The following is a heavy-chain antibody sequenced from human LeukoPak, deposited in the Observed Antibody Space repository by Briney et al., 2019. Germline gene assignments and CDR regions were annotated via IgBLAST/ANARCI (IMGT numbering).Heavy chain of an antibody. CDR3: ARLDYYDSSGYPLPFDY. V-gene: IGHV1-69*05. CDR2: IIPIFGTA. D-gene: IGHD3-22*01. CDR1: GGTFSSYA. Sequence: SVKVSCKASGGTFSSYAISWVRQAPGQGLAWMGRIIPIFGTANYAQKLQGRVTMTTDTSTSTAYMELRSLRSDDTAVYYCARLDYYDSSGYPLPFDYWGQGTLVTVSS. J-gene: IGHJ4*02.